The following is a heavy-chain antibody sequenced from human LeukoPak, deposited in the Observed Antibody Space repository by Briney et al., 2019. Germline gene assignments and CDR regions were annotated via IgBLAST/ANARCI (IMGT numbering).Heavy chain of an antibody. CDR2: IIGSSGST. Sequence: GGSLRLSCAASGFTFSNYAMNWVRQAPGKGREWVSTIIGSSGSTFYADSVKGRFTISKDTSKNTLYLHMSSLRADDTAVYYCAKGGYDYVEVAYFDYWGQGALVTVSS. D-gene: IGHD5-12*01. J-gene: IGHJ4*02. CDR1: GFTFSNYA. V-gene: IGHV3-23*01. CDR3: AKGGYDYVEVAYFDY.